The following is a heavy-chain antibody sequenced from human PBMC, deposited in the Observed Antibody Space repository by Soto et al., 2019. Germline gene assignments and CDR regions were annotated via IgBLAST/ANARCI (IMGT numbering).Heavy chain of an antibody. D-gene: IGHD6-13*01. Sequence: GGSLRLSCAASGFTFSSYAMSWVRQAPGKGLEWVSAISGSGGSTYYADSVKGRFTISRDNSKNTLYLQMNSLRAEDTAVYYCAKDQQLVSYYYYGMDVWGQGTTVTVSS. CDR3: AKDQQLVSYYYYGMDV. CDR2: ISGSGGST. CDR1: GFTFSSYA. J-gene: IGHJ6*02. V-gene: IGHV3-23*01.